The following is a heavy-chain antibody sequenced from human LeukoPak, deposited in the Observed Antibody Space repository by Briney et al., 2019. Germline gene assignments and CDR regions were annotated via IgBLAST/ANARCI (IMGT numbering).Heavy chain of an antibody. Sequence: GGSRRLSCEASGYTFDDYAMHWVRQAPGKGLEWVSGISWNSGSIGYADSVKGRFSTSRDNGKNSLYLQMDSLTTEDTALYYCAKGHTYGLGESYLDFWGQGTLVSVSS. CDR3: AKGHTYGLGESYLDF. J-gene: IGHJ4*02. CDR2: ISWNSGSI. D-gene: IGHD5-18*01. CDR1: GYTFDDYA. V-gene: IGHV3-9*01.